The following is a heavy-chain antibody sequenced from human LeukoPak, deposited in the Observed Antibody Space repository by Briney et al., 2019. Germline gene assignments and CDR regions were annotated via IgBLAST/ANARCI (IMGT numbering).Heavy chain of an antibody. Sequence: ASVKVSCKASGYTFTGYYMHWVRQAPGQGLEWMGWINPNSGGTNYAQKFQGRVTMTRDTSISTAYMELSRLRSDDTAVYYCARELSLGYCSSTSCGSNWFDPWGQGILVTVSS. D-gene: IGHD2-2*01. J-gene: IGHJ5*02. V-gene: IGHV1-2*02. CDR3: ARELSLGYCSSTSCGSNWFDP. CDR2: INPNSGGT. CDR1: GYTFTGYY.